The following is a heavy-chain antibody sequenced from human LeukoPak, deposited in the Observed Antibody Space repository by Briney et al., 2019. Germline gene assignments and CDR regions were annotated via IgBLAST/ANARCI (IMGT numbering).Heavy chain of an antibody. V-gene: IGHV1-2*06. D-gene: IGHD4-17*01. Sequence: ASVKVSCKASGYTFTGYYMHWVRQAPGQGLEWMGRINPNSGGTNYAQKFQGRATMTRDTSISTAYMELSRLRSDDTAVYYCARVDWTVTTDAFDIWGQGTMVTVSS. CDR1: GYTFTGYY. J-gene: IGHJ3*02. CDR2: INPNSGGT. CDR3: ARVDWTVTTDAFDI.